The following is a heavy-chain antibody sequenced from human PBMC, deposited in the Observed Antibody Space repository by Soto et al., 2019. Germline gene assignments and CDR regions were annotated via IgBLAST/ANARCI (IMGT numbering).Heavy chain of an antibody. D-gene: IGHD3-16*01. CDR2: ISYDGSNK. V-gene: IGHV3-30*18. Sequence: QVQLVESGGGVVQPGRSLRLSCAASGFTFSNYGMHWVRQAPGKGLEWVAVISYDGSNKYYADSVKGRFTISRDNSKNTLYLQMNSLRAEDTAVYYCAKDWASQGYYYYYGMDVWGQGTTVTVSS. J-gene: IGHJ6*02. CDR3: AKDWASQGYYYYYGMDV. CDR1: GFTFSNYG.